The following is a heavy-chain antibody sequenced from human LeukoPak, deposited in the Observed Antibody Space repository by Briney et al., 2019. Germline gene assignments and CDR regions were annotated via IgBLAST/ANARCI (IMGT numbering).Heavy chain of an antibody. CDR2: ISSDTTI. CDR3: ARVAGRLIRGFFDF. CDR1: GFTFDDCA. D-gene: IGHD6-25*01. Sequence: GGSLRLSCAASGFTFDDCAMHWVRQAPGKGLEWVSYISSDTTIFYADSVKGRFTISRDNAKNSLYLQMNSLRAEDTAVYYCARVAGRLIRGFFDFWGQGTLVTVSS. V-gene: IGHV3-69-1*02. J-gene: IGHJ4*02.